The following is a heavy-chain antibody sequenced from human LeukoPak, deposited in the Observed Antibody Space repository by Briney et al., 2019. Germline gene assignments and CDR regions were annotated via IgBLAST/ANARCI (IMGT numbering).Heavy chain of an antibody. CDR3: ARKANSDWFDT. CDR1: GFTFSSCG. D-gene: IGHD2-21*01. J-gene: IGHJ5*02. CDR2: ISTSSSPI. V-gene: IGHV3-48*02. Sequence: GGSLRLSCTASGFTFSSCGMNWVRQPQGKGLERVSYISTSSSPIYYADSVKGRFPISRDNAKNSLYLQMNSLRDEGTAVYYCARKANSDWFDTWGQGALVTVSS.